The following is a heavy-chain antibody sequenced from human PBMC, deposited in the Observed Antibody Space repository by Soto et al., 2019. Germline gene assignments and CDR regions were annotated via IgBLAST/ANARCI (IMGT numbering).Heavy chain of an antibody. J-gene: IGHJ4*02. V-gene: IGHV1-2*04. Sequence: ASVKVSCKSSGYTFTGQYIHWVRQAPGQGLEWMGWINPNSGGTNYAQKFQGWVTMTRDTSISTAYMELSRLRSDDTAVYYCARGYCSSTSCHFDYWGQGTLVTVSS. D-gene: IGHD2-2*01. CDR3: ARGYCSSTSCHFDY. CDR2: INPNSGGT. CDR1: GYTFTGQY.